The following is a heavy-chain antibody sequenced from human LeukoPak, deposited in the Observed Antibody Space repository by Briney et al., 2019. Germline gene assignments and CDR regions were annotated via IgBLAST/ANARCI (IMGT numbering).Heavy chain of an antibody. Sequence: SVKVSCKASGGTFSSYAISWVRQAPGQGLEWMGGSIPIFGTANYAQKFQGRVTITADESTSTAYMELSSLRSEDTAVYYCAREYDSSGYYSDYFDYWGQGTLVTVSS. CDR3: AREYDSSGYYSDYFDY. D-gene: IGHD3-22*01. CDR2: SIPIFGTA. V-gene: IGHV1-69*01. J-gene: IGHJ4*02. CDR1: GGTFSSYA.